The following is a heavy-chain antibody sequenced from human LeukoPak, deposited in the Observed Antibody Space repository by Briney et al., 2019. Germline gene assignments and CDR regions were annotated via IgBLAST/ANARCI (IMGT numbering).Heavy chain of an antibody. V-gene: IGHV4-59*12. CDR3: ARVGRGDHTWGSYYFDH. J-gene: IGHJ4*02. D-gene: IGHD3-16*01. CDR1: GDSISSYH. CDR2: ISYSGST. Sequence: PSETLSLTCTVSGDSISSYHWSWLRQPPGKGLEWIGYISYSGSTHYNPSLKSRVTISGDTSKNQFPLKLSSVTAADTAVYYCARVGRGDHTWGSYYFDHWGQGTLVTVSS.